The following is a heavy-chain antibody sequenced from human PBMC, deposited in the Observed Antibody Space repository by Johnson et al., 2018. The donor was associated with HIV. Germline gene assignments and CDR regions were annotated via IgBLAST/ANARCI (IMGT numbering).Heavy chain of an antibody. CDR3: AKDSGYDFGSGYYTDDAFDS. D-gene: IGHD3-3*01. Sequence: VQLVESGGGLVQPGGSLRLSCAASGFTFSSYAMSWVRQAPGKGLEWVSAISGSGGSTYYADSVKGRFTISRDNSKNTLYLQMNSLRAEDTAVYYCAKDSGYDFGSGYYTDDAFDSWGQGTMVTVSS. CDR1: GFTFSSYA. V-gene: IGHV3-23*04. J-gene: IGHJ3*02. CDR2: ISGSGGST.